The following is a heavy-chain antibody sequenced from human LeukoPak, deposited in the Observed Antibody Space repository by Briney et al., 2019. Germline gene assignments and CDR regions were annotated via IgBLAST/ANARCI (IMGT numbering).Heavy chain of an antibody. V-gene: IGHV3-21*04. J-gene: IGHJ6*03. CDR1: GFTFSNYN. CDR2: ISSSSSYI. Sequence: GGSLRLSCAASGFTFSNYNMNWVRQAPGKGLEWVSSISSSSSYIYYADSVKGRFTISRDNAKNSLYLQMNSLRAEDTALYHCARTRLDYYGPGSYYNLIDNYYYMDVWGKGTTVTISS. CDR3: ARTRLDYYGPGSYYNLIDNYYYMDV. D-gene: IGHD3-10*01.